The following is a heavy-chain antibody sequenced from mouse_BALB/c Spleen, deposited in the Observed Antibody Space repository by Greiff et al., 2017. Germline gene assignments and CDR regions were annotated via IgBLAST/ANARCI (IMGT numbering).Heavy chain of an antibody. V-gene: IGHV5-17*02. D-gene: IGHD2-3*01. Sequence: EVKLVESGGGLVQPGGSRKLSCAASGFTFSSFGMHWVRQAPEKGLEWVAYISSGSSTIYYADTVKGRFTISRDNPKNTLFLQMTSLRSEDTAMYYCARGDGYLYAMDYWGQGTSVTVSS. CDR3: ARGDGYLYAMDY. J-gene: IGHJ4*01. CDR2: ISSGSSTI. CDR1: GFTFSSFG.